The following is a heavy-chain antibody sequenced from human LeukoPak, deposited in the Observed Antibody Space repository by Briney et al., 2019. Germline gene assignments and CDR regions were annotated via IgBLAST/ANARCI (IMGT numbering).Heavy chain of an antibody. CDR2: ISTYSGST. CDR1: GYTFTNYD. V-gene: IGHV1-18*01. J-gene: IGHJ4*02. CDR3: ARQGYGGNPQGAADY. Sequence: ASVKVSCKASGYTFTNYDFSWVRQAPGQGLEWMGWISTYSGSTNYAQKLQGRVTMTTDTSTSTAYMELRSLSSDDTAVYYCARQGYGGNPQGAADYWCQGTLVPVSS. D-gene: IGHD4-23*01.